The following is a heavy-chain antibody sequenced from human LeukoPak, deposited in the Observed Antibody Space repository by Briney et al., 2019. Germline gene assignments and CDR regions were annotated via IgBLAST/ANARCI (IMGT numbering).Heavy chain of an antibody. CDR2: ISSSGCTI. J-gene: IGHJ6*02. V-gene: IGHV3-48*03. Sequence: GGSLRLSCAASGFTFSSYEMNWVRQAPGKGLEWVSYISSSGCTIYYADSVKGRFTISRDNAKNSLYLQMNSLRAEDTAVYYCARDPPGGYYGMDVWGQGTTVTVPS. D-gene: IGHD3-10*01. CDR3: ARDPPGGYYGMDV. CDR1: GFTFSSYE.